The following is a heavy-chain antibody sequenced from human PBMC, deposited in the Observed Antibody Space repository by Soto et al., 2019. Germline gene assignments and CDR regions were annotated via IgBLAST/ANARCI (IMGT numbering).Heavy chain of an antibody. D-gene: IGHD2-21*02. J-gene: IGHJ4*02. CDR1: GFTFSSYA. CDR2: ISGSGGST. Sequence: EVQLLESGGGLVQPGGSLRLSCAASGFTFSSYAMSWVRQAPGKGLEWVSAISGSGGSTYYADSVKGRFTISRDNSKNTLYLQMNSMRAEDTAVYYCAKDLGTVVTPDVGYFDYWGQGTLVTVSS. V-gene: IGHV3-23*01. CDR3: AKDLGTVVTPDVGYFDY.